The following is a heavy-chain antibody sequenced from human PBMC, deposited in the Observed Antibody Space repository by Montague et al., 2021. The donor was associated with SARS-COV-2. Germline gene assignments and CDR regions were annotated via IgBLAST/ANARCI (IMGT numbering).Heavy chain of an antibody. J-gene: IGHJ4*02. CDR1: GGSFNDYY. D-gene: IGHD3-22*01. CDR2: INHGGIT. Sequence: SETLSLTCAVYGGSFNDYYWSWIRQPPGKGLEWIGEINHGGITNYSPSLKSRVTISADTSKNQFSLKLKSVTAADTANYYCARGHQGVAMIVVVMIGAEYYFDYWGQGSLVSVYS. CDR3: ARGHQGVAMIVVVMIGAEYYFDY. V-gene: IGHV4-34*01.